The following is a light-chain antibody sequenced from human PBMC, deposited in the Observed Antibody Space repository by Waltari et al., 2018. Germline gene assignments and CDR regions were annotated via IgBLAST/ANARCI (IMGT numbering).Light chain of an antibody. J-gene: IGLJ7*01. Sequence: SYDLTQPLSVSVALGQTARITCGGHNIGGKNVHWYQQKPGKAPLLVIYRENNRPSRIPERFSGSNSENTATLTISRAQAADEADYYCQVWDSSTAVFGGGTQLTVL. CDR3: QVWDSSTAV. CDR2: REN. CDR1: NIGGKN. V-gene: IGLV3-9*01.